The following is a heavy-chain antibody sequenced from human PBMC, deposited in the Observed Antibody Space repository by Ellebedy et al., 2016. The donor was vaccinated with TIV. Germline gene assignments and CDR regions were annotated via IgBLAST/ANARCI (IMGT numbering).Heavy chain of an antibody. J-gene: IGHJ6*02. CDR1: GFTFSSYG. D-gene: IGHD3-22*01. CDR3: ARAKKARVRRNHMDV. Sequence: GESLKISCAASGFTFSSYGMHWVRQAPGPGLAWVAVIWYDGSNKYYADSVKGRFTISRDNSKNTLYLQMNSLRAEETAVYYCARAKKARVRRNHMDVWGQGTTVTVSS. V-gene: IGHV3-33*01. CDR2: IWYDGSNK.